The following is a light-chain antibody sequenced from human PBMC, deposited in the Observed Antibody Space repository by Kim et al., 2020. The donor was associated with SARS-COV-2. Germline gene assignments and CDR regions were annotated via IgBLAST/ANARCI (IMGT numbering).Light chain of an antibody. Sequence: VSPGQTASITCSGDKLGDKYACWYQQKPGQSPVVVIYQDTKRPSGIPERFSGSNSGNTATLTISGTQAMDEADYYCQAWDSSTHVVFGGGTQLTVL. CDR2: QDT. CDR1: KLGDKY. V-gene: IGLV3-1*01. J-gene: IGLJ2*01. CDR3: QAWDSSTHVV.